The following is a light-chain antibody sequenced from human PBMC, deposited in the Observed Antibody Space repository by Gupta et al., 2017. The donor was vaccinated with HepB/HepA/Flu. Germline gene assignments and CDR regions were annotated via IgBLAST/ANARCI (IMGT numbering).Light chain of an antibody. CDR2: NDD. Sequence: QPGLTQPPSASGTPGQRVAISCSGSSSNVGSDNVYWYRQLPGTAPKLLIYNDDRRPSGVPERFSGSKSGTSASLAISGLRAEDEADYYCAAWDNSRSAYVFGTGTWVTVL. V-gene: IGLV1-47*02. CDR1: SSNVGSDN. CDR3: AAWDNSRSAYV. J-gene: IGLJ1*01.